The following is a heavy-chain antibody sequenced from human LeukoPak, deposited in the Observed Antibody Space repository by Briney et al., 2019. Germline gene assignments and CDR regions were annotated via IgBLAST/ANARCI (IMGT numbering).Heavy chain of an antibody. D-gene: IGHD2-2*01. CDR3: ASAQYCSSTSCYLGYYYYGMDV. CDR2: ISAYNGNT. V-gene: IGHV1-18*04. CDR1: GYTFTSYG. Sequence: GASVKVSCKASGYTFTSYGISWVRQAPGQGLEWMGWISAYNGNTNYAQKFQGRVTITADKSTSTAYMELSSLRSEDTAVYYCASAQYCSSTSCYLGYYYYGMDVWGQGTTVTVSS. J-gene: IGHJ6*02.